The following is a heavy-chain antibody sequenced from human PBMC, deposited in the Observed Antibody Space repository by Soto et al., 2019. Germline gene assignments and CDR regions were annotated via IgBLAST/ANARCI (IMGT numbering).Heavy chain of an antibody. CDR1: GYTFTSYA. CDR3: AGLTEVWFGDGADY. D-gene: IGHD3-10*01. J-gene: IGHJ4*02. Sequence: QVQLVQSGAEVKKPGASVKVSCKASGYTFTSYAMQWVRQAPGQRLEWMGWINAGNGNTKYSQKFQGRVTITRDTSASTAYVELSSLRSEDTAVYYCAGLTEVWFGDGADYWGQGTLVTVSS. CDR2: INAGNGNT. V-gene: IGHV1-3*01.